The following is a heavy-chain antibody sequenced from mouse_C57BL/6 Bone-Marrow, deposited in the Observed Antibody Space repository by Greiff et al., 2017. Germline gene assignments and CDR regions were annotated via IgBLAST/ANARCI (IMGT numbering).Heavy chain of an antibody. D-gene: IGHD2-4*01. J-gene: IGHJ3*01. Sequence: VQLQQPGAELVKPGASVKLSCKASGYTFTSYWMHWVKQRPGQGLEWIGMIHPNSGSTNYHEKFKSKATLTVDKSSSTAYMQLSSLTSEDSAVYYCARGIYYDYDGWFAYWGQGTLVTVSA. CDR3: ARGIYYDYDGWFAY. CDR2: IHPNSGST. CDR1: GYTFTSYW. V-gene: IGHV1-64*01.